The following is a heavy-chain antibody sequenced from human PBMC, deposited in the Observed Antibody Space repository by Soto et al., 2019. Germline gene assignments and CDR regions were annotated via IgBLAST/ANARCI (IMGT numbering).Heavy chain of an antibody. CDR1: GGSISSGGYY. J-gene: IGHJ5*02. CDR3: ARAFFYSAKECYWFDP. CDR2: IYYSGHT. Sequence: SETLSLTGTVSGGSISSGGYYWSWIRQHPGKGPAWLAYIYYSGHTSYTPSLKSRVTISVDTPKNQYSLKLSPVTAADTAVYYCARAFFYSAKECYWFDPWGQGTLVTVS. D-gene: IGHD2-15*01. V-gene: IGHV4-31*03.